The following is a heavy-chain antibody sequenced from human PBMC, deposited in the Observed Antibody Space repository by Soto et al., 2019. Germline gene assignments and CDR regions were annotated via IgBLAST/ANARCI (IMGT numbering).Heavy chain of an antibody. CDR1: GFTFSNAW. CDR3: TTVLYYYGSGSLDDAFDI. D-gene: IGHD3-10*01. Sequence: GGSLRLSCAASGFTFSNAWMSWVRQAPGKGLEWVGRIKSKTDGGTTDYAAPVKGRFTISRDDSKKTLYLQMNSLKTEDTAVYYCTTVLYYYGSGSLDDAFDIWGQGTMVTVSS. J-gene: IGHJ3*02. CDR2: IKSKTDGGTT. V-gene: IGHV3-15*01.